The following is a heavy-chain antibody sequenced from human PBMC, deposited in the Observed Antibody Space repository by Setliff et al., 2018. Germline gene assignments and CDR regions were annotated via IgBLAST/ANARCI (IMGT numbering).Heavy chain of an antibody. D-gene: IGHD7-27*01. CDR1: GGSISSHH. CDR2: IYYSGST. CDR3: AREALLGIGVSRRPDY. V-gene: IGHV4-59*11. Sequence: SETLSLTCTVSGGSISSHHWSWIRQPPGKGLEWIGSIYYSGSTNYNPSLKSRVTISVDTSKNQFTLKLSSVTAADTAVYYCAREALLGIGVSRRPDYWGQGTLVTVPQ. J-gene: IGHJ4*02.